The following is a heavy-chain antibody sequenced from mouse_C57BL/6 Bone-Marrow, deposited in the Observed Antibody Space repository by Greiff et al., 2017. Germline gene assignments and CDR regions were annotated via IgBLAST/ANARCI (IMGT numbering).Heavy chain of an antibody. Sequence: VQLQQSGAELVRPGSSVKMSCKTSGYTFTSYGINWVKQRPGQGLEWIGYIYLGNGYTEYNEKFKGKATLTSDTSSSTAYMQLSSLTSEDSAVYVCAREGLDYYSNHCYAIDYWGRGTSVTVSA. CDR1: GYTFTSYG. CDR3: AREGLDYYSNHCYAIDY. D-gene: IGHD2-5*01. V-gene: IGHV1-58*01. J-gene: IGHJ4*01. CDR2: IYLGNGYT.